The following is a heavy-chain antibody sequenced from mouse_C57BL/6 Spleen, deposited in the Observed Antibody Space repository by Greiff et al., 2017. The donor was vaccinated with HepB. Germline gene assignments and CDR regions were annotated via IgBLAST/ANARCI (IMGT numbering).Heavy chain of an antibody. CDR1: GFTFSSYA. V-gene: IGHV5-4*03. J-gene: IGHJ4*01. CDR2: ISDGGSYT. CDR3: ARGARDAMDY. Sequence: EVMLVESGGGLVKPGGSLKLSCAASGFTFSSYAMSWVRQTPEKRLEWVATISDGGSYTYYPDNVKGRFTISRDNAKNNLYLQMSHLKSEDTAMYYCARGARDAMDYWGQGTSVTVSS. D-gene: IGHD3-1*01.